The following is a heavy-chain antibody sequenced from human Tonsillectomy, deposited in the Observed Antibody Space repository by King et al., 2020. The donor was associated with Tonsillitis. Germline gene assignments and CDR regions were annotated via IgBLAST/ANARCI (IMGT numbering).Heavy chain of an antibody. V-gene: IGHV4-61*02. CDR2: ISTSGST. J-gene: IGHJ3*02. CDR1: GGSISSGSYY. CDR3: ARRPPRSVAFDI. Sequence: QLQESGPGLVKPSQTLSLTCTVSGGSISSGSYYWSWIRQPAGKGLEWIGRISTSGSTNYNPSLKSRVTMSVDTSKNQLSLKLTSVTAADTAVYYCARRPPRSVAFDIWGQGTMVTVSS.